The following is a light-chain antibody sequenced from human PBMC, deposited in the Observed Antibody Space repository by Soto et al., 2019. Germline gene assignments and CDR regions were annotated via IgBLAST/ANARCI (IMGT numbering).Light chain of an antibody. CDR2: DVS. J-gene: IGKJ5*01. V-gene: IGKV1-13*02. Sequence: AIQLTHSPSSLSASVGDRVTITCRASQDIRGALAWYQQKPGKAPKILIYDVSSLQSGVPSRFSGSSSGTDFTLTISGLQPEDFATYYCQQFNSYPIIFGQGTRLEIK. CDR3: QQFNSYPII. CDR1: QDIRGA.